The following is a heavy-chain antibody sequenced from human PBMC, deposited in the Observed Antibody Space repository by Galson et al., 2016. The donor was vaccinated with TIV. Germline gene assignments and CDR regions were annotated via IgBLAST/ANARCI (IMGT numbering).Heavy chain of an antibody. V-gene: IGHV5-51*01. J-gene: IGHJ4*02. D-gene: IGHD5-18*01. CDR1: GYSFPNYW. CDR3: ARAPGYSGYSYGYFDS. CDR2: IFPDDSDT. Sequence: QSGAEVKKPGESLKISCKGSGYSFPNYWIGWVRQMPGKGLEWMGVIFPDDSDTRYSPSFQGQVTMSADESISTAYLQWSSLKASDSAIYFCARAPGYSGYSYGYFDSWGQGTRVTVSS.